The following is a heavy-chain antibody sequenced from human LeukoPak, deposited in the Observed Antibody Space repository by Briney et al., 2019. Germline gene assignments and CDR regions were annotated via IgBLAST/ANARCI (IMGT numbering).Heavy chain of an antibody. V-gene: IGHV3-30*04. CDR3: ARGPNSNWSGLDF. J-gene: IGHJ4*02. CDR1: GFTFSSYA. CDR2: ISHDGSNK. Sequence: GGSLRLSCAASGFTFSSYAMHWVRQAPGKGLEWVAVISHDGSNKYYADSVKGRFTISRDNSKNTLYLQMNSLRAEDTAVYYCARGPNSNWSGLDFWGQGTLLTVSS. D-gene: IGHD6-6*01.